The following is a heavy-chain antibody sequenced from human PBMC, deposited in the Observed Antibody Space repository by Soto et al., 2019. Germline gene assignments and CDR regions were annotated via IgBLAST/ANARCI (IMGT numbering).Heavy chain of an antibody. CDR1: GYTFSRYA. Sequence: GAPVKVSCKGSGYTFSRYAISWVRQAPGQGLEWMGWISAYNGNTNYAQKLQGRVTMTTDTSTSTAYMELRSLRSDDTAVYYCARDPPPPDYWGQGTLVTVSS. V-gene: IGHV1-18*01. CDR3: ARDPPPPDY. CDR2: ISAYNGNT. J-gene: IGHJ4*02.